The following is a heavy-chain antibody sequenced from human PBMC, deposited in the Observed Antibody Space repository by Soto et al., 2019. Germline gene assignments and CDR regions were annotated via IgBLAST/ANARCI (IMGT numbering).Heavy chain of an antibody. J-gene: IGHJ4*02. Sequence: EVQLEESGGGLVKPGGSLRLSCAASGFTFSSYSMNWVHQAPGKGLEWVSSISSNSTYIYYADSVKGRFTISRDNAKNSLYLQMNSLRAEDTAVYYCARGEYSYAPFDYWGQGTLVTVSS. CDR1: GFTFSSYS. D-gene: IGHD5-18*01. V-gene: IGHV3-21*01. CDR2: ISSNSTYI. CDR3: ARGEYSYAPFDY.